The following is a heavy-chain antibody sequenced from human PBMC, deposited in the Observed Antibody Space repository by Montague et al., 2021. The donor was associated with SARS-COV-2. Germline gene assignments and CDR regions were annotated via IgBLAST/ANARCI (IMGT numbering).Heavy chain of an antibody. Sequence: SETLSLTCTVSGGSINSYYWSWIRQPAGKGLEWIGRIYISGSTNYNPSLKSRVTMSVDTSKNQFSLKLSSVTAADTAVYYCARTVVVPAAMSRYYGMDVWGQGISVTVSS. CDR1: GGSINSYY. CDR3: ARTVVVPAAMSRYYGMDV. D-gene: IGHD2-2*01. V-gene: IGHV4-4*07. J-gene: IGHJ6*02. CDR2: IYISGST.